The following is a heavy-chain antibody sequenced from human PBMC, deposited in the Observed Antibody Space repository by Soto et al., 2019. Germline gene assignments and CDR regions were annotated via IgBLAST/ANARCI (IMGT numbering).Heavy chain of an antibody. CDR1: GGSISSSDW. V-gene: IGHV4-4*02. Sequence: QVHLQESGPGLVKPSGTLSLICAVSGGSISSSDWWTWVRQSPGKGLEWIGEISHGGSTNYNPSLKSRVTMSVDKSKNYVSLNLSSVTAADTAVYYCATWGIAVAGTRSDYWGQGTLVTVSS. D-gene: IGHD6-19*01. CDR2: ISHGGST. CDR3: ATWGIAVAGTRSDY. J-gene: IGHJ4*02.